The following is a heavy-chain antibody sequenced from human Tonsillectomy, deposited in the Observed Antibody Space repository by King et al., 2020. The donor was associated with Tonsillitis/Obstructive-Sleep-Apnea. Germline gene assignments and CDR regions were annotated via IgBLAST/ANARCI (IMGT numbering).Heavy chain of an antibody. CDR2: THYSGST. V-gene: IGHV4-59*02. Sequence: VELQESGPGLVKPSETLSLTCTVSVGAVSRYYLSWVRQPPGRGLEWMGYTHYSGSTRYNTSLSSRITMSMDTSKNHFSLKLKPVTSSDTAMYYCARHSSSSGGAFDVWGQGTVVSVSS. CDR3: ARHSSSSGGAFDV. CDR1: VGAVSRYY. J-gene: IGHJ3*01. D-gene: IGHD6-6*01.